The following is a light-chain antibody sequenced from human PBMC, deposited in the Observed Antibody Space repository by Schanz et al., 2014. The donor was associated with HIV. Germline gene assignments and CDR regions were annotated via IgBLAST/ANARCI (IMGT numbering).Light chain of an antibody. J-gene: IGLJ3*02. V-gene: IGLV2-14*03. CDR3: GTWDSNLNDWL. Sequence: SALTQPASVSGTPGQSITISCTGSSSDVGGYNYVSWYQQHPDKAPKLMIYDVSDRPSGVSNRFSGSKSGTSATLAITGLQTEDEADYYCGTWDSNLNDWLFGGGTKVTVL. CDR2: DVS. CDR1: SSDVGGYNY.